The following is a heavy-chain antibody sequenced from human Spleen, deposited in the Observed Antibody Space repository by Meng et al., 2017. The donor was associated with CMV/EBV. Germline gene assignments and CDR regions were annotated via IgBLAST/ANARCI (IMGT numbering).Heavy chain of an antibody. V-gene: IGHV3-30*02. J-gene: IGHJ4*02. D-gene: IGHD3-10*01. CDR2: IPSDGSNE. CDR1: GFSLSSYG. Sequence: GGSLRLSCAASGFSLSSYGIHWVRQVPGKGLEWVSFIPSDGSNEHYADCVKGRFTISRDNSKNTVWLQMNRLRADDTAVYYCAMFRGVTTPLDYWGQGTLVTVSS. CDR3: AMFRGVTTPLDY.